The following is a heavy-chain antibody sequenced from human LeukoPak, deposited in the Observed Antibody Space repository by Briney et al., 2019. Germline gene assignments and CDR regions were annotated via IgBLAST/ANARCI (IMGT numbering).Heavy chain of an antibody. D-gene: IGHD3-9*01. V-gene: IGHV3-7*01. CDR2: IMEDGREK. CDR3: ARSDSNPVYDILTGYYRY. CDR1: GSTVISNW. Sequence: GGSLRPSCAASGSTVISNWIGSARHAPGNWLGLVTYIMEDGREKSYVDCVKGRFTISRDNAKNSLYLQINSLRTEATVMYYCARSDSNPVYDILTGYYRYWGQGTLVTVSS. J-gene: IGHJ4*02.